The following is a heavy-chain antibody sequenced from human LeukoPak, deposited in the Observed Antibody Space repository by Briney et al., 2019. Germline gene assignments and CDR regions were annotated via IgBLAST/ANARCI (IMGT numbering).Heavy chain of an antibody. D-gene: IGHD4-23*01. CDR3: ARGRLVTPSIPDY. CDR2: ISYDGSNK. CDR1: GFTFSSYA. J-gene: IGHJ4*02. Sequence: GGSLRLSCAASGFTFSSYAMHWVRQAPGKGLEWVAVISYDGSNKYYADSVKGRFTISRDNAKNTLYLQMNSLRAEDTALYYCARGRLVTPSIPDYWGQGTLVTVSS. V-gene: IGHV3-30-3*01.